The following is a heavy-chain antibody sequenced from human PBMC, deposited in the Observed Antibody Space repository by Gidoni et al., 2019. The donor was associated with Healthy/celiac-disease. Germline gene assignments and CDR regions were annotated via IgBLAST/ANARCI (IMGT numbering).Heavy chain of an antibody. CDR3: AKQGYYDFWSGYYFDY. J-gene: IGHJ4*02. D-gene: IGHD3-3*01. V-gene: IGHV3-30*18. Sequence: QVQLVESGGGVVQPGRSLRLSCAASGVTFSSYGMHWVRQAPGKGLEWVAVISYDGSNKYYADSVKGRFTISRDNSKNTLYLQMNSLRAEDTAVYYCAKQGYYDFWSGYYFDYWGQGTLVTVSS. CDR1: GVTFSSYG. CDR2: ISYDGSNK.